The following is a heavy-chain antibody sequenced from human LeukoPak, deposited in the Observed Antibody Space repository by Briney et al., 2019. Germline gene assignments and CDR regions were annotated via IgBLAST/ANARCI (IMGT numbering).Heavy chain of an antibody. V-gene: IGHV3-21*01. J-gene: IGHJ3*02. CDR2: ISSSSSYI. CDR3: ARAVYGFDAFDI. D-gene: IGHD4-17*01. CDR1: GFTFSSYS. Sequence: GGSLRLSCAASGFTFSSYSMDWVRQAPGKGLEWVSSISSSSSYIYYADSVKGRFTISRDNAKNSLYLQMNSLRAEDTAVYYCARAVYGFDAFDIWGQGTMVTVSS.